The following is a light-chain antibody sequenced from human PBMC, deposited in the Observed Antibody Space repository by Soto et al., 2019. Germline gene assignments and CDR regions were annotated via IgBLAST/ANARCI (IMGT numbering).Light chain of an antibody. CDR2: GAS. CDR3: LQDRSHFWT. J-gene: IGKJ1*01. CDR1: QDIRNY. Sequence: IQVTQSPTSLSASVGDRVTITCRSSQDIRNYLGWYQQKPGKAPQLLIYGASSLQRGVSSRFSGSGFGTDFTLTISSLQPEDSATYYCLQDRSHFWTFGQGTKVDIK. V-gene: IGKV1-6*01.